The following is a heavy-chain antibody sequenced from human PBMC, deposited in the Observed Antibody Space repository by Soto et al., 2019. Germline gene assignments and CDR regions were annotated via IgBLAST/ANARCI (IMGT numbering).Heavy chain of an antibody. Sequence: VQLLESGGGLVQPGGSLRLSCAASGFTFSSYAMSWVRQAPGKGLEWVAVIWYDGNNKYYADSVKGRFTISRDNSKNTLYLQMNSLRAEDTAVYYCARDLQGSGSFYSPDYWGQGTLVTVSS. CDR3: ARDLQGSGSFYSPDY. D-gene: IGHD3-10*01. CDR2: IWYDGNNK. V-gene: IGHV3-33*08. CDR1: GFTFSSYA. J-gene: IGHJ4*02.